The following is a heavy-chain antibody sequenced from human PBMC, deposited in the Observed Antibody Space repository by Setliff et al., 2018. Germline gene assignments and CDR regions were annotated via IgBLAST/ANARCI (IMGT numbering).Heavy chain of an antibody. D-gene: IGHD3-22*01. Sequence: SVKVSCKASGGTFSSYGISWVRQAPGQGLEWMGGTIPMFGTTNYARKFQGRVTIITDESTSTAYMQLSSLGSEDTAVYYCVREGVHSRPSTDYRYYMDVWGKGTTVTVSS. CDR1: GGTFSSYG. J-gene: IGHJ6*03. V-gene: IGHV1-69*05. CDR2: TIPMFGTT. CDR3: VREGVHSRPSTDYRYYMDV.